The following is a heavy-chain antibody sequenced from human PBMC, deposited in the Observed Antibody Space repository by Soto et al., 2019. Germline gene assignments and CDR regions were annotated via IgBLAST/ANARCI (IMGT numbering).Heavy chain of an antibody. CDR3: ARVSRYDFWSGYQPFDY. D-gene: IGHD3-3*01. J-gene: IGHJ4*02. CDR1: GYTFTSYA. V-gene: IGHV1-3*01. Sequence: ASVKVSCKASGYTFTSYAMRWVRQAPGQRLEWMGWINAGNGNTKYSQKFQGRVTITRDTSASTAYMELSSLRSEDTAVYYCARVSRYDFWSGYQPFDYWGQGTLVTVSS. CDR2: INAGNGNT.